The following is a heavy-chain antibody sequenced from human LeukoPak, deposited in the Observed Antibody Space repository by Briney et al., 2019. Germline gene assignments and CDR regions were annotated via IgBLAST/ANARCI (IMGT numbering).Heavy chain of an antibody. CDR1: GGTFSSYA. D-gene: IGHD4-23*01. Sequence: SVKVSCKASGGTFSSYAISWVRQAPGQGLEWMGGIIPIFGTANYAQKFQGRVTITADESTSTAYMELSSLRSEDTAVYYCAAEIYGGNSDCCSFDFWGPGTPVTVSS. J-gene: IGHJ3*01. CDR2: IIPIFGTA. CDR3: AAEIYGGNSDCCSFDF. V-gene: IGHV1-69*19.